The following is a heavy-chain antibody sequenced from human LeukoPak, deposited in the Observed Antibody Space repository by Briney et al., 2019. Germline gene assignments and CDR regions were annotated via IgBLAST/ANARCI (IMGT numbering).Heavy chain of an antibody. J-gene: IGHJ4*02. D-gene: IGHD2-15*01. Sequence: GGSLRLSCAASGFTFSSYWMSWVRQAPGKGLEWVANIKQDGSEKYYVDSVKGRFTISRDNAKNSLYLQMNSLRAEDTAVYYCAKDSFVGRGLLDYWGQGTLVTVSS. V-gene: IGHV3-7*01. CDR3: AKDSFVGRGLLDY. CDR2: IKQDGSEK. CDR1: GFTFSSYW.